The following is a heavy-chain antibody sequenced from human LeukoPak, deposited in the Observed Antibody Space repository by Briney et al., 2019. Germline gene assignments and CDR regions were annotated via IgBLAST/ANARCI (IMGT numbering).Heavy chain of an antibody. D-gene: IGHD5-24*01. CDR3: TTGGSRDGYNYTDY. J-gene: IGHJ4*02. CDR2: INHSGST. V-gene: IGHV4-34*01. CDR1: GGSFSGYY. Sequence: SETLSLTCAVYGGSFSGYYWSWIRQPPGKGLEWIGEINHSGSTNYNPSLKSRVTISVDTSKNQFSLKLSSVTAADTAVYYCTTGGSRDGYNYTDYWGQGTLVTVSS.